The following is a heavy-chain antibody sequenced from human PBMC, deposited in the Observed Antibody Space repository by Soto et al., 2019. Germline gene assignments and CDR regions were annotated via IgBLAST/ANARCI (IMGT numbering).Heavy chain of an antibody. J-gene: IGHJ3*02. Sequence: PGGSLRLSCAASGFTFSNYWMSWIRQPPGKGLEWIGYIYYTGSTNYNPSLKSRVTISVDTSKNQFSLKLSSVTAADTAVYYCVGTYCGGDCYSIYAFDIWGQGTMVTVSS. CDR1: GFTFSNYW. CDR2: IYYTGST. V-gene: IGHV4-59*01. CDR3: VGTYCGGDCYSIYAFDI. D-gene: IGHD2-21*02.